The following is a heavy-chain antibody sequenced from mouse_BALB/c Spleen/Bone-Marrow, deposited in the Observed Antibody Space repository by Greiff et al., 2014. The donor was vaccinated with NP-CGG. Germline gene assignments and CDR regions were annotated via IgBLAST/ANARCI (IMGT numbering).Heavy chain of an antibody. CDR1: GYSFTSYY. V-gene: IGHV1-31*01. Sequence: EVQLQQSGPELMKPGASVKISCKASGYSFTSYYMHWVKQSHGKSLEWIGYIDPFNGVTNYNQKFKGKATLTVDKSSSTAYMHLSSLTSEDSAVYYCARRVITTGPGFAYWGQGTLVTVSA. D-gene: IGHD2-4*01. CDR3: ARRVITTGPGFAY. J-gene: IGHJ3*01. CDR2: IDPFNGVT.